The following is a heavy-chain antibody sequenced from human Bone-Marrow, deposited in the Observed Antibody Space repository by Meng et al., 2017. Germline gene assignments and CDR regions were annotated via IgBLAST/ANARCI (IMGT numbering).Heavy chain of an antibody. D-gene: IGHD2-15*01. J-gene: IGHJ5*02. CDR1: GGSINSAGYY. Sequence: QVPLQEAGPGLVKPAQSLSLTCSVSGGSINSAGYYWSWIRQHPGKGLEWIGYIYYTENTYYNPSLKSPMTISLDKSKNQFSLKLNSVTVADTAVYYCARGRASCSSGGCSLGWFDPWGQGTLVTVSS. V-gene: IGHV4-31*01. CDR3: ARGRASCSSGGCSLGWFDP. CDR2: IYYTENT.